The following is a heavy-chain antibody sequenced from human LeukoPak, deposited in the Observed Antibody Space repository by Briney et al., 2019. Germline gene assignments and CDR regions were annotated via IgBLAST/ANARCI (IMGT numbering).Heavy chain of an antibody. Sequence: PSETLSLTCTVSGDSIRGYYWSWIRQSPGKGLEWIGYIYYSGSTNYNPSLERRVAMSVDTSKNQFSLRLSSVTAADTAIYYCARRYSSSWYVGFFDPWGQGTLVTVSS. D-gene: IGHD6-13*01. J-gene: IGHJ5*02. CDR1: GDSIRGYY. V-gene: IGHV4-59*08. CDR3: ARRYSSSWYVGFFDP. CDR2: IYYSGST.